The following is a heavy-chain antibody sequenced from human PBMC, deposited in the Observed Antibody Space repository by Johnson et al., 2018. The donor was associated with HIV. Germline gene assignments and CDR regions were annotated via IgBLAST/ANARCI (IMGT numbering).Heavy chain of an antibody. CDR1: GFTVSSNY. V-gene: IGHV3-66*01. J-gene: IGHJ3*02. Sequence: VQLVESGGGLVQPGGSLRLSCAASGFTVSSNYMSWVRQAPGKGLEWVSVIYSGGSTYYADSVKGRFTISRDNSKNTLYLQMNSLRAGDTAVYYCARAGYCSGGSCYSGVDAFDIWGQGTMVTVSS. CDR3: ARAGYCSGGSCYSGVDAFDI. D-gene: IGHD2-15*01. CDR2: IYSGGST.